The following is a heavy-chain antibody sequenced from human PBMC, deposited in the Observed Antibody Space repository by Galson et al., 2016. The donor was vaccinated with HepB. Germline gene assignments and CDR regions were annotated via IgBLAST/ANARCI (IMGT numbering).Heavy chain of an antibody. V-gene: IGHV3-43D*03. CDR2: INWDGGDT. CDR3: AKEMSDGDYSDGIDV. D-gene: IGHD4-17*01. Sequence: SLRLSCAASGFSFDDYGMHWVRQAPGKGLEWVSLINWDGGDTSYAGSVQGRFTISRDNSRNSLYLQMASLRSEDTGFHYCAKEMSDGDYSDGIDVWGQGTTVIVSS. J-gene: IGHJ6*02. CDR1: GFSFDDYG.